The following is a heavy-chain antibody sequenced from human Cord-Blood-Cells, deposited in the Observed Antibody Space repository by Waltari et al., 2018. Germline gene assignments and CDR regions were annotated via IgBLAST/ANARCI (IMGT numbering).Heavy chain of an antibody. CDR3: AKDGTGDCAY. J-gene: IGHJ4*02. Sequence: EVQLLVSGGGWVQPGGSLCMSCAGSGFTFSRYAMRLVRKAPGKGLAWVSAISGSGGSTYYADSVKGRFTISRDNSKNTLYLQMNSLRSEDTAVYYCAKDGTGDCAYWGQGTLVTVSS. V-gene: IGHV3-23*01. CDR1: GFTFSRYA. D-gene: IGHD7-27*01. CDR2: ISGSGGST.